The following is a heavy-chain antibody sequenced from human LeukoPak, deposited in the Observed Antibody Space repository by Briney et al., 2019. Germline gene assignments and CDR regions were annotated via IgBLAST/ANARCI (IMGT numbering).Heavy chain of an antibody. D-gene: IGHD3-10*01. CDR1: GGSISSYY. V-gene: IGHV4-59*01. CDR3: ARVEEGYGSGRRENYFFYYMDV. CDR2: IYYSGST. J-gene: IGHJ6*03. Sequence: SQTLSLTCTVSGGSISSYYWSWIRQPPGKGLEWIGYIYYSGSTNYNPSLKSRVTISVDTSKNQFSLKLSSVTAADTAVYYCARVEEGYGSGRRENYFFYYMDVWGKGTTVTISS.